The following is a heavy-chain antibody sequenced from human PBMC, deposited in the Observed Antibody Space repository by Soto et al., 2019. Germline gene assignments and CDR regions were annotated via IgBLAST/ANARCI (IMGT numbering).Heavy chain of an antibody. J-gene: IGHJ4*02. CDR3: ARVGGALGDVDY. V-gene: IGHV1-18*01. CDR2: ISAYNGNT. D-gene: IGHD3-16*01. Sequence: ASVKVSCKASGYTFVTYGISWVRQAPGQGLEWMGWISAYNGNTNYAQKLQGRVTMTTDTSTSTAYMELRSLRSDDTAIYYCARVGGALGDVDYWGQGTLVIVSS. CDR1: GYTFVTYG.